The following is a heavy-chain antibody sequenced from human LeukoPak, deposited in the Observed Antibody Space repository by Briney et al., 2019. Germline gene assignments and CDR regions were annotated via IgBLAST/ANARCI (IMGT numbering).Heavy chain of an antibody. CDR1: GGSISSGSYY. D-gene: IGHD3-10*01. J-gene: IGHJ5*02. Sequence: PSETLSLTCTVSGGSISSGSYYWSWIRQPAGKGLEWIGRIYTSGSTNYNPSLKSRVTISVDTSKNQFSLKLSSVTAADTAVYYCAREWFGELFPKNWFDPWSQGTLVTVSS. CDR2: IYTSGST. V-gene: IGHV4-61*02. CDR3: AREWFGELFPKNWFDP.